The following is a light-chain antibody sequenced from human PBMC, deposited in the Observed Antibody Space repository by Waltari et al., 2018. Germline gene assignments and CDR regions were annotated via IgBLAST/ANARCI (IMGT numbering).Light chain of an antibody. CDR3: NSRDSSGNHVV. Sequence: SSELTQDPAVSVALGQTVRITCQGDSLRSYYASWYQPKPGQAPVLVIYGKNNRPSGIPDRFSGSSSGNTASLTSTGAQAEDEADYCCNSRDSSGNHVVFGGGTKLTVL. CDR1: SLRSYY. V-gene: IGLV3-19*01. J-gene: IGLJ2*01. CDR2: GKN.